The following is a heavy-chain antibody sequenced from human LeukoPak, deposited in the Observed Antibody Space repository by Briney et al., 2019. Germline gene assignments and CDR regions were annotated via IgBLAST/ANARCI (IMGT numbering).Heavy chain of an antibody. D-gene: IGHD2-15*01. CDR1: GYTFTSYY. CDR2: INPSGGST. J-gene: IGHJ5*02. Sequence: GASVKVSCKASGYTFTSYYMQRVRQAPGQGLEWMGIINPSGGSTSYAQKFQGRVTMTRDTSTSTVYIELSSLRPEDTAVYYCARGKLPHNWFDPWGQGTLVTVSS. V-gene: IGHV1-46*01. CDR3: ARGKLPHNWFDP.